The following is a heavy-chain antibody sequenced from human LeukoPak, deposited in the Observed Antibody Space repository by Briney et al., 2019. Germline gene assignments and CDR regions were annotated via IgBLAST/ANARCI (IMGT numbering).Heavy chain of an antibody. CDR1: GFTFSNYE. J-gene: IGHJ4*02. CDR3: ARVGYYDSSGYLFDY. CDR2: ISSSSSYI. D-gene: IGHD3-22*01. V-gene: IGHV3-21*01. Sequence: PGGSLRLSCAASGFTFSNYEMNWVRQAPGKGLQWVSSISSSSSYISYADSVKGRFTISRDNAKNTLYLQMNSLRAEDTAVYYCARVGYYDSSGYLFDYWGQGTLVTVSS.